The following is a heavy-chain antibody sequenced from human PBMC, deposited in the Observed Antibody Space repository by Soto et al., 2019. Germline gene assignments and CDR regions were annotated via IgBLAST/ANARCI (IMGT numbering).Heavy chain of an antibody. D-gene: IGHD1-26*01. V-gene: IGHV5-51*01. CDR2: IYPGDSDT. J-gene: IGHJ6*02. Sequence: GESLKISCKGSGYSFTSYWIGWVRQMPGKGLEWMGIIYPGDSDTRYSPSFQGQVTISADKSISTAYLQWSSLKASDTAMYYCARHDNPLNLVGATYYYYGMDVWGQGTTVTVSS. CDR3: ARHDNPLNLVGATYYYYGMDV. CDR1: GYSFTSYW.